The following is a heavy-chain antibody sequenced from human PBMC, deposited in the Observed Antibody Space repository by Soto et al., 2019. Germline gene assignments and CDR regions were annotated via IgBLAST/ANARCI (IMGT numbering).Heavy chain of an antibody. D-gene: IGHD1-20*01. J-gene: IGHJ4*02. CDR2: IYYSGST. CDR3: ARFAKEENPKVGSWYYFDY. V-gene: IGHV4-59*01. Sequence: PSETLSLTCTFSGGSISSYYWSWIRQPPGKGLEWIGYIYYSGSTNYNPSLKSRVTISVDTSKNQFSLKLSSVTAADTAVYYCARFAKEENPKVGSWYYFDYWGQGTRVTVSS. CDR1: GGSISSYY.